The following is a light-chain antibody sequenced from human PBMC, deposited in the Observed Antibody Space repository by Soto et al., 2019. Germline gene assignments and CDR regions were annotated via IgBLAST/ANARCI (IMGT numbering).Light chain of an antibody. CDR2: DVS. CDR1: SSDIGSYNL. CDR3: CSYAGSSTLV. J-gene: IGLJ3*02. Sequence: QSALTQPASVSGSPGQSITISCTGTSSDIGSYNLVSWYRRYPGTAPKLMIYDVSKRPSGVSNRFSGSKSGNTASLTISGLQAEDEADYYCCSYAGSSTLVFGGGTKLTVL. V-gene: IGLV2-23*02.